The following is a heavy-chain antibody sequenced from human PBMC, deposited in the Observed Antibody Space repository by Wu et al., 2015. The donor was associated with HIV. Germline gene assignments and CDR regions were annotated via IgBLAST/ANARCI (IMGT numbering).Heavy chain of an antibody. Sequence: QGQVVQSGAEVKKPGASVKVSCKASGYTFTGYYMHWVRQAPGQGLEWMGWINPNSGGTNYAQKFQGRVTMTRDTSISTAYMELSRLRSDDTAVYYCAREGLSAAAGNYYYYYMDVWGKGTTVTVSS. CDR2: INPNSGGT. D-gene: IGHD6-13*01. V-gene: IGHV1-2*02. CDR1: GYTFTGYY. CDR3: AREGLSAAAGNYYYYYMDV. J-gene: IGHJ6*03.